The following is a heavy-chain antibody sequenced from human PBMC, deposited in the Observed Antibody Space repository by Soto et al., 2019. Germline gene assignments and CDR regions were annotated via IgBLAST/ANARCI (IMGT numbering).Heavy chain of an antibody. J-gene: IGHJ3*02. CDR3: AKPVKSHEHLHI. CDR1: GYIFSDYG. CDR2: ISAYNGNT. V-gene: IGHV1-18*01. Sequence: QVQLVQSGAEVKKPGASVKVSCKSSGYIFSDYGITWVRQAPGQGLEWMGWISAYNGNTDYAQKFKDRLTFATDTSTSTAYMELRSPISDDTPLYYCAKPVKSHEHLHIWGQGTMVTVSS.